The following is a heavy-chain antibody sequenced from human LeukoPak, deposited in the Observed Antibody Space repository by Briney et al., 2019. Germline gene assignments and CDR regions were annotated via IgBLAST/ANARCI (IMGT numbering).Heavy chain of an antibody. CDR2: INHSGST. V-gene: IGHV4-34*01. Sequence: SETLSLTCAVYGGSLSPYYWRWIRQPPGKGLEWIGEINHSGSTNYNPSLKSRVTISVDTSKNQFSLRLSSVTAADTAVYICARGGYYCGGDCYVDYWGQGTLVTVSS. CDR3: ARGGYYCGGDCYVDY. J-gene: IGHJ4*02. CDR1: GGSLSPYY. D-gene: IGHD2-21*02.